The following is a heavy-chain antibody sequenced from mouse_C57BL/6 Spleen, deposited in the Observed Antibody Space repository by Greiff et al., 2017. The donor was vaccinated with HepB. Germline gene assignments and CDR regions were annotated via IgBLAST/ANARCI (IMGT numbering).Heavy chain of an antibody. Sequence: EVKVVESGGGLVQPGGSLSLSCAASGFTFTDYYMSWVRQPPGKALEWLGFIRNKANGYTTEYSASVKGRFTISRDNSQSILYLQMNALRAEDSATYYCARSTVGTYYFDYWGQGTTLTVSS. J-gene: IGHJ2*01. D-gene: IGHD3-3*01. V-gene: IGHV7-3*01. CDR3: ARSTVGTYYFDY. CDR1: GFTFTDYY. CDR2: IRNKANGYTT.